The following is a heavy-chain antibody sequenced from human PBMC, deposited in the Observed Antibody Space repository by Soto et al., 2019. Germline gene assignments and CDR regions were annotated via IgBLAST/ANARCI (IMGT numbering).Heavy chain of an antibody. CDR3: ARDGRYCSSTIYYTNWFDP. D-gene: IGHD2-2*02. Sequence: QVQLVQSGAEVKKPGSSVKVSCKASGGTFSSYAISWVRQAPGQGLEWMGGIIPNFGTANYAQKFQGRVTITADDSTITAYTERSRLRSEYTAVYYCARDGRYCSSTIYYTNWFDPWGQGALVTVSS. V-gene: IGHV1-69*01. CDR2: IIPNFGTA. CDR1: GGTFSSYA. J-gene: IGHJ5*02.